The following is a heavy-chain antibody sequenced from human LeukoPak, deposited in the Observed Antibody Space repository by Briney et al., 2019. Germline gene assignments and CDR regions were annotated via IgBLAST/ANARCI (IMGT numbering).Heavy chain of an antibody. Sequence: GASVKVSCKASGYTFAGYYMHWVRQAPGQGLEWMGWINPNSGGTNYAQKFQGRVTMTRDTSISTAYMELSRLRSDDTAVYYCTLRFLEWLLYPGAFDIWGQGTMVTVSS. D-gene: IGHD3-3*01. CDR2: INPNSGGT. V-gene: IGHV1-2*02. J-gene: IGHJ3*02. CDR1: GYTFAGYY. CDR3: TLRFLEWLLYPGAFDI.